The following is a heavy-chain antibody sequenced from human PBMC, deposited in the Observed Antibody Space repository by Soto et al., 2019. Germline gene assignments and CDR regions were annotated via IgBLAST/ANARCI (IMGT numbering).Heavy chain of an antibody. CDR2: IYYSGST. D-gene: IGHD4-17*01. CDR3: ARVLGGYGDSRHDY. Sequence: SETXSLTCTVSGGPISSYYWSWIRQPPGKGLEWIGYIYYSGSTNYNPSLKSRVTISVDTSKNQFSLKLSSVAAADTAVYYCARVLGGYGDSRHDYWGQGTLVTVSS. V-gene: IGHV4-59*01. J-gene: IGHJ4*02. CDR1: GGPISSYY.